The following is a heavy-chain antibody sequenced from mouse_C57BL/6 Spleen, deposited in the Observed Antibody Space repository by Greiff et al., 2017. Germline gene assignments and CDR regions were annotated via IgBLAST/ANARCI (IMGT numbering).Heavy chain of an antibody. V-gene: IGHV10-1*01. D-gene: IGHD1-1*01. Sequence: EVQVVESGGGLVQPKGSLKLSCAASGFSFNTYAMNWVRQAPGKGLEWVARIRSKSNNYATYYADSVKDRFTISRDDSESMLYLQMNNLKTEDTAMYYCVRHDGSSFAYWGQGTLVTVSA. CDR2: IRSKSNNYAT. CDR1: GFSFNTYA. J-gene: IGHJ3*01. CDR3: VRHDGSSFAY.